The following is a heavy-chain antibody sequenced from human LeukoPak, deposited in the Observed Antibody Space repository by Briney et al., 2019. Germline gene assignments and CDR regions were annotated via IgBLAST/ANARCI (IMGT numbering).Heavy chain of an antibody. V-gene: IGHV3-21*04. J-gene: IGHJ4*02. Sequence: GGSLRLSCAASGFTFSSYSMNWVRQAPGKGLEWVSSISSSSSYIYYADSVKGRFTISRDNAKNSLYLQMNSLRAEDTAVYYCARVDNPGSGYYYVEGSSSDYWGQGTLVTVSS. D-gene: IGHD3-22*01. CDR3: ARVDNPGSGYYYVEGSSSDY. CDR2: ISSSSSYI. CDR1: GFTFSSYS.